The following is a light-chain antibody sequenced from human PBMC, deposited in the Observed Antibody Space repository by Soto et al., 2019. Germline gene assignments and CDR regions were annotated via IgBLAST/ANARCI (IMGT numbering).Light chain of an antibody. CDR3: QQYDGYPWT. CDR1: QSISTW. V-gene: IGKV1-5*01. CDR2: DAS. J-gene: IGKJ1*01. Sequence: DIQMTQSPSTLSASVGDRVTITCRDSQSISTWLAWYHQKPGKAPNLLIYDASSLESGTPSRFSGSVSGTEFTLTISSLQPDDFATYYCQQYDGYPWTFGQGTKVELK.